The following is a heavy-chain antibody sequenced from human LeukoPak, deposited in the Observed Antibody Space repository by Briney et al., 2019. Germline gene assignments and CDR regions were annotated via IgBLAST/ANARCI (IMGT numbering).Heavy chain of an antibody. CDR3: ARGQGTVTTH. V-gene: IGHV4-34*01. CDR2: INHSGSA. CDR1: GGSFSAYY. J-gene: IGHJ4*02. D-gene: IGHD4-17*01. Sequence: SETLSLTCAVSGGSFSAYYWTWIRQPPGKGLEWIGEINHSGSANYNPSLKSRVTISLDTSKNQFSLKLSSVTAADTAVYYCARGQGTVTTHWGQGTLVTDSS.